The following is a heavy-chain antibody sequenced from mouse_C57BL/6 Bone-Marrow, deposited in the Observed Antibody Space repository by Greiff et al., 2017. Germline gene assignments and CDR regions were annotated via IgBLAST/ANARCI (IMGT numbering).Heavy chain of an antibody. CDR1: GYSITSGYD. CDR2: ISYSGST. D-gene: IGHD2-3*01. J-gene: IGHJ3*01. CDR3: AKGLYDGYSAWFAY. Sequence: EVKLQESGPGMVKPSQSLSLTCTVTGYSITSGYDWHWIRHFPGNKLEWMGYISYSGSTNYNPSLKSRISITHDTSKNHFFLKLNSVTTEDTATYYCAKGLYDGYSAWFAYWGQGTLVTVSA. V-gene: IGHV3-1*01.